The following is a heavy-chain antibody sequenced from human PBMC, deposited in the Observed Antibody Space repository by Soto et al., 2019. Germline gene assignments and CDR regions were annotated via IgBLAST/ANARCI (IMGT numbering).Heavy chain of an antibody. CDR1: GGTFSSYS. CDR3: ARPIAAAGTGEDY. D-gene: IGHD6-13*01. J-gene: IGHJ4*02. V-gene: IGHV1-69*05. Sequence: SVKVSCKASGGTFSSYSISWVRQAPGQGLEWMGGIIPIFGTANYAQKFQGRFTISRDNSKNTLYLQMNSLRAEDTAVYYCARPIAAAGTGEDYWGQGTLVTVSS. CDR2: IIPIFGTA.